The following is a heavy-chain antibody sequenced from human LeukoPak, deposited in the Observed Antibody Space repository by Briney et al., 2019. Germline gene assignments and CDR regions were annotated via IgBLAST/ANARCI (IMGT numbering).Heavy chain of an antibody. J-gene: IGHJ6*03. D-gene: IGHD4-17*01. CDR3: ARGYGDSLYYYHYMDV. V-gene: IGHV4-34*01. Sequence: SETLSLTCAVYGGSFSGYYWSWIRQPPGKGLEWIGEINHSGSTNYNPSLKSRVTISVDTSKNQFSLKLSSVTAADTAVYYCARGYGDSLYYYHYMDVWGKGTTVTVSS. CDR1: GGSFSGYY. CDR2: INHSGST.